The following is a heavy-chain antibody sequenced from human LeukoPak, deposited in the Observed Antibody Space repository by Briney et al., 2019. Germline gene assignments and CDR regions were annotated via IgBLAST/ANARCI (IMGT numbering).Heavy chain of an antibody. CDR3: ARALNPYSSSWYVDY. V-gene: IGHV1-69*04. CDR2: IIPILGIA. D-gene: IGHD6-13*01. Sequence: ASVKVSCKASGGTFSSYAISWVRQAPGQGLEWMGRIIPILGIANYARKFQGRVTITADKSTSTAYMELSSLRSEDTAVYYCARALNPYSSSWYVDYWGQGTLVTVSS. CDR1: GGTFSSYA. J-gene: IGHJ4*02.